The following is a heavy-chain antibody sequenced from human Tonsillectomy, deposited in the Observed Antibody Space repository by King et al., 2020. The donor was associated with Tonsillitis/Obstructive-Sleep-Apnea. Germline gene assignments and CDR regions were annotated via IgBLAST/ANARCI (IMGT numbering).Heavy chain of an antibody. J-gene: IGHJ4*02. Sequence: QLQESGPGLVKPSETLSLTCPVSGGSISSSSYYWGWIRQPPWKGLEWIGSIDYSGSTYYNPSLTSRVTISLETSKNQCSLKLSSVTAADTAVYYCASGVLRGYSYGYGYWGQGTLVTVSS. CDR3: ASGVLRGYSYGYGY. D-gene: IGHD5-18*01. V-gene: IGHV4-39*01. CDR2: IDYSGST. CDR1: GGSISSSSYY.